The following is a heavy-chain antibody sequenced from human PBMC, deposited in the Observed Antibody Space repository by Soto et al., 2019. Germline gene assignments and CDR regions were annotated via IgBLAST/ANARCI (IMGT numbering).Heavy chain of an antibody. CDR2: ISSSSSYI. J-gene: IGHJ4*02. V-gene: IGHV3-21*01. CDR1: GFTFSRYS. Sequence: EVQLVESGGGLVKPGGSLRLSCAASGFTFSRYSMNWVRQAPGKGLEWVSSISSSSSYIYYADSVKGRFTISRDNAKNSLYLQMNSMRAEDTAVYYCARQAYSGGWYSRSWGQGTLVTVSS. D-gene: IGHD6-19*01. CDR3: ARQAYSGGWYSRS.